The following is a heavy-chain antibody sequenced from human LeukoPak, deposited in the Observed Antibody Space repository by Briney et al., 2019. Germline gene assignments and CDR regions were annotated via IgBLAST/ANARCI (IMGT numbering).Heavy chain of an antibody. CDR3: ARGYTNSDCSSTSCYADIAAAQPAFDV. V-gene: IGHV3-21*01. CDR1: GFTFSSYS. J-gene: IGHJ3*01. CDR2: ISSSSSYI. Sequence: PGGSLRLSCAASGFTFSSYSMNWVRQAPGKGLEWVSSISSSSSYIYYADSVKGRFTISRDNAKNSLYLQMNSLRAEDTAVYYCARGYTNSDCSSTSCYADIAAAQPAFDVWGQGTMVTVSS. D-gene: IGHD2-2*01.